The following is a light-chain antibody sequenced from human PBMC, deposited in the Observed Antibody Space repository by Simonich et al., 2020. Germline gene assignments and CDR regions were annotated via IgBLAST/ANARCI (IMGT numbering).Light chain of an antibody. CDR1: QSVSSY. CDR2: DAS. J-gene: IGKJ2*01. Sequence: EIVLTQSPATLSLSPGERATLSCRASQSVSSYLAWYQQKPGQAPMLLIYDASNRATGIPARFSGSGSGTDFTLTISSLQAEDVAVYYCQQRSNWPYTFGQGTKLEIK. V-gene: IGKV3-11*01. CDR3: QQRSNWPYT.